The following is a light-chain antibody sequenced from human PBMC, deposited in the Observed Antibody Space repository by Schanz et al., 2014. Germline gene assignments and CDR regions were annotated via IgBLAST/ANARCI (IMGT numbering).Light chain of an antibody. J-gene: IGKJ1*01. CDR3: QQYGSSPGT. CDR2: GAS. V-gene: IGKV3-20*01. Sequence: EIVMTQSPATLSVSPGERATLSCRASHSVSSYLAWYQQKPGQAPRLLIYGASSRAHGIPDRFSGSGSGTDFTLTIIRLEPEDFAVYYCQQYGSSPGTFGQGTKVEF. CDR1: HSVSSY.